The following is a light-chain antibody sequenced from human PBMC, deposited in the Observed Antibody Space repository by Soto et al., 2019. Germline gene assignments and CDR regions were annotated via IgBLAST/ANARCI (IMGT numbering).Light chain of an antibody. V-gene: IGKV3-20*01. CDR3: QPYGSSLLS. CDR2: GAS. Sequence: EIVLTQSPGTLSLSPGERATLSCRASQSVSSSYLAWYQQKPGQAPRLLIYGASSRATGSPDRFSGSGSGTDFTLTSSRLEHEYVAEYCGQPYGSSLLSVRGGPKVEFK. CDR1: QSVSSSY. J-gene: IGKJ4*01.